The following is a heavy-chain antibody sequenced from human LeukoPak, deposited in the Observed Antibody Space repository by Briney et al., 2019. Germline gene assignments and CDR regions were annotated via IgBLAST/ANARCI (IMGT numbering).Heavy chain of an antibody. V-gene: IGHV3-48*03. J-gene: IGHJ4*02. CDR1: GFTFSGYE. D-gene: IGHD3-9*01. CDR3: AREDYNILTGYYMSY. Sequence: GGSLRLSCAASGFTFSGYEMNWVRQAPGKGPEWVSYISISGSSIYYADSVKGRFTISRDNAKNSLYLQMNSLRAEDTAVYYCAREDYNILTGYYMSYWGPGTLVTVSS. CDR2: ISISGSSI.